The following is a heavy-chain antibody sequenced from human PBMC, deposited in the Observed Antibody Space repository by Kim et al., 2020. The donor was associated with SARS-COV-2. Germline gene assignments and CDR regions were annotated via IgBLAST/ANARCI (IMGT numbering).Heavy chain of an antibody. D-gene: IGHD3-16*01. V-gene: IGHV1-58*01. CDR2: IVVGSGNT. CDR1: GFTFTTSA. J-gene: IGHJ6*02. Sequence: SVKVSCKASGFTFTTSAVQWVRQTRGQRLEWIGWIVVGSGNTNYAQKFQERVTITRDMSTSKAYMDLSSLRSEYTAVYYCASPRGGFLGGMDVWGQGTT. CDR3: ASPRGGFLGGMDV.